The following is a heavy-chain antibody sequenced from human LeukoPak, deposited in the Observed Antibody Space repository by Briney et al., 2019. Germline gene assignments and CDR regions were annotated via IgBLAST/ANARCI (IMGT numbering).Heavy chain of an antibody. J-gene: IGHJ4*02. CDR1: GFTFSSYA. CDR2: ISGSGGST. V-gene: IGHV3-23*01. CDR3: AKEPGYSGYDYGDY. Sequence: QSGGSLRLSCAASGFTFSSYAMRWVRQAPGKGLEWVSGISGSGGSTYYADSVKGRFTISRDNSKNTLYLQMNSLRAEDTAVYYCAKEPGYSGYDYGDYWGQGTLVTVSS. D-gene: IGHD5-12*01.